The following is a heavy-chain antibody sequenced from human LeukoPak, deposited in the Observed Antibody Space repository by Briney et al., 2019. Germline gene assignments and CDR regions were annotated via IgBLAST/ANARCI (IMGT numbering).Heavy chain of an antibody. D-gene: IGHD3-10*02. V-gene: IGHV3-48*04. CDR2: ISSSGSTI. Sequence: GGSLRLSCAASGFIFSHYGMNWVRQAPGKGLEWVSCISSSGSTIYYADSVKGRFTISRDNAKNSLYLQMNSLRAEDTAVYYCAELGITMIGGVWGKGTTVTISS. CDR3: AELGITMIGGV. J-gene: IGHJ6*04. CDR1: GFIFSHYG.